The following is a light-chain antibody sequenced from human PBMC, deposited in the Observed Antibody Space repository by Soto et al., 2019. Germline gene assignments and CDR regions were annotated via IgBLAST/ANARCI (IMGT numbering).Light chain of an antibody. CDR3: CSYAGTYTLV. CDR2: DVS. Sequence: QSALTQPRSVSGSPGQSVTISCTGTSSDVGGYNYVSWYQQHPGNAPKLMIYDVSKRPSGVPDRFSGSKSANTASLTISALQAEDAADYYCCSYAGTYTLVFGGGTKLTVL. CDR1: SSDVGGYNY. J-gene: IGLJ2*01. V-gene: IGLV2-11*01.